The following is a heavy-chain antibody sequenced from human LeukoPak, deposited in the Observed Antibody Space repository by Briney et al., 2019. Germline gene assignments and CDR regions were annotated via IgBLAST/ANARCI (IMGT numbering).Heavy chain of an antibody. CDR3: ARDMGEVTMVRGVTPMDV. Sequence: SETLSLTCTVSGGSISSYYWSWIRQPAGKGLEWIGRIYTSGSTNYNPSLKSRVTMSVDTSKNQFSLKLSSVTAADTAVYYCARDMGEVTMVRGVTPMDVWGKGTTVTISS. CDR2: IYTSGST. V-gene: IGHV4-4*07. J-gene: IGHJ6*03. CDR1: GGSISSYY. D-gene: IGHD3-10*01.